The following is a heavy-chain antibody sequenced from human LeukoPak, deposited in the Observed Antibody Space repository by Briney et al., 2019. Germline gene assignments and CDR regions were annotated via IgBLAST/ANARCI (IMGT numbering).Heavy chain of an antibody. CDR1: GDSISSYY. J-gene: IGHJ6*03. D-gene: IGHD3-22*01. CDR3: ARALRSYYYDSSGFTAYYYYYMDV. Sequence: SETLSLTCTVSGDSISSYYWSWIRQPAGKGLEWIGRIYTSGNTNYNPSLNSRVTMSVDTSKNQFSLKLSSVTAADTAVYYCARALRSYYYDSSGFTAYYYYYMDVWGKGTTVTISS. V-gene: IGHV4-4*07. CDR2: IYTSGNT.